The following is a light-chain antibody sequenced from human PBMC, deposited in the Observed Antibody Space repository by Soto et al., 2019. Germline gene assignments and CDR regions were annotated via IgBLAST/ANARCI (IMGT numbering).Light chain of an antibody. CDR3: QSYDSRLSLWV. V-gene: IGLV1-40*01. CDR1: SSNIGAGYD. CDR2: GNT. J-gene: IGLJ3*02. Sequence: QSVLTQPPSVSGAPGQRVTISCSGSSSNIGAGYDVHWYQQLPGTAPKLLIYGNTNRPSAVPDRFSGSKSGTSASLAVTGLQAEDEADYYCQSYDSRLSLWVFGGGTKLTVL.